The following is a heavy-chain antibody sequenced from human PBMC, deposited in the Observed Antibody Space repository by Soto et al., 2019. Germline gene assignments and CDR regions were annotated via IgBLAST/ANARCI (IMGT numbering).Heavy chain of an antibody. CDR1: GGSFSGYY. Sequence: QVQLQQWGAGLLKPSETLSLTCAVYGGSFSGYYWSWIRQPPGKGLEWIGEINHSGGTNYNPSLKSRVTISVDTSKNQFSLKLSSVTAADTAVYYCARGGLWFGELWGSDFDYWGQGTLVTVSS. D-gene: IGHD3-10*01. J-gene: IGHJ4*02. CDR3: ARGGLWFGELWGSDFDY. CDR2: INHSGGT. V-gene: IGHV4-34*01.